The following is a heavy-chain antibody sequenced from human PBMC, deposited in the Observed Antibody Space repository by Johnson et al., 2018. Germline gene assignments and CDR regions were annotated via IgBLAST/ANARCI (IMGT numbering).Heavy chain of an antibody. Sequence: QVQLVQSGAEVKKPGSSVKVSCKASGGTFSSYTISWVRQAPGQGLEWMGWISAYNGNTNYAQKLQGRVTMTTDTSTSTAYMELRSLRSDDTAVYYWARVNDYGDQGHFQHWGQGTLVTVSS. D-gene: IGHD4-17*01. J-gene: IGHJ1*01. CDR1: GGTFSSYT. CDR3: ARVNDYGDQGHFQH. V-gene: IGHV1-18*01. CDR2: ISAYNGNT.